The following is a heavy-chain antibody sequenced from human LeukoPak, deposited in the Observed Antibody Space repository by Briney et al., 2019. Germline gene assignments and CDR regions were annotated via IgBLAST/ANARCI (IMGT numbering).Heavy chain of an antibody. CDR2: ISAYNGNT. CDR3: AREYDFWSGYERAHDAFDI. CDR1: GYTFTSYG. V-gene: IGHV1-18*01. J-gene: IGHJ3*02. Sequence: ASVKVSCKASGYTFTSYGISWVRQAPGQGLEWMGWISAYNGNTNYAQKLQGRVTMTTDTSTSTAYMELRSLRSDDTAVYYCAREYDFWSGYERAHDAFDIWGQGTMVTVSS. D-gene: IGHD3-3*01.